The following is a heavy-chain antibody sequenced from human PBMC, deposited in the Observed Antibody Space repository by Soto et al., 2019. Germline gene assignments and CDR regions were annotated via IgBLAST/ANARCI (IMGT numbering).Heavy chain of an antibody. D-gene: IGHD2-21*02. J-gene: IGHJ4*02. Sequence: GGSLRLSCAASGFTFSNAWMNWVRQAPGKGLEWVGRIKSKTDGGTTDYAAPVKGRFTISRDDSKNTLYLQMNSLKTEDTAVYYCTTGVTQCGGDCYDLFDYWGQGTLVTVSS. CDR3: TTGVTQCGGDCYDLFDY. CDR2: IKSKTDGGTT. V-gene: IGHV3-15*07. CDR1: GFTFSNAW.